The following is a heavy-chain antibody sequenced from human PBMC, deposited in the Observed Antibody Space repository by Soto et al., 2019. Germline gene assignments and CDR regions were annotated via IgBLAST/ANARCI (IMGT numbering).Heavy chain of an antibody. J-gene: IGHJ4*02. CDR2: TSSHGRNK. CDR1: GFMFVPVY. V-gene: IGHV3-30*04. CDR3: ARVFDGYYFDY. Sequence: QVVVVDSGGGVVQPGRSLTLSCAASGFMFVPVYMHCVRQAPGKGLQWVAVTSSHGRNKYYEESVKGLFSISRDTSKNTLYLQLNSLIPQDTTLYYCARVFDGYYFDYCAQGALVTVSS. D-gene: IGHD6-13*01.